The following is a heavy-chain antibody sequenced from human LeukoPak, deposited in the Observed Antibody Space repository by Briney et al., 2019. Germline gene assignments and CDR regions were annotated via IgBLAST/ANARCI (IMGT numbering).Heavy chain of an antibody. CDR2: IKQDGSEK. J-gene: IGHJ4*02. D-gene: IGHD3-22*01. Sequence: GGSLRLSCAASGFTFSSYWVSWVRQAPGKGLEWVANIKQDGSEKYYVDSVKGRFTISRDNAKNSLYLQMNSLRAEDTAVYYCARGPPYYDSSGSPYYFDYWGQGTLVTVSS. V-gene: IGHV3-7*01. CDR3: ARGPPYYDSSGSPYYFDY. CDR1: GFTFSSYW.